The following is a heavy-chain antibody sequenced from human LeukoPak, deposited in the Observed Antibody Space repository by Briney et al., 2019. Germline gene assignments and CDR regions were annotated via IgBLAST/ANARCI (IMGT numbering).Heavy chain of an antibody. CDR2: ISSSSSTI. V-gene: IGHV3-48*04. CDR3: AREPSLYGSYWDY. D-gene: IGHD1-26*01. Sequence: GGSLRLSCAASGFTFSSYSMNWVRQAPGKGLEWVSYISSSSSTIYHADSVKGRFTISRDNAKNSLYLQMNSLRAEDTAVYYCAREPSLYGSYWDYWGQGTLVTVSS. J-gene: IGHJ4*02. CDR1: GFTFSSYS.